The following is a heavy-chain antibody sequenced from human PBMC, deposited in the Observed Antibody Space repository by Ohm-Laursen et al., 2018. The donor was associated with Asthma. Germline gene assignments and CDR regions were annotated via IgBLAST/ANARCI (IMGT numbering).Heavy chain of an antibody. J-gene: IGHJ4*02. V-gene: IGHV3-21*04. Sequence: SLRLSCSASGFTFSSYSMNWVRQAPGKGLEWVSSISSSSSYIYYADSVKGRFTISRDNAKNSLYLQMNSLRAEDTAVYYCAKGLPYYYASSGYVDYWGQGTLVTVSS. D-gene: IGHD3-22*01. CDR3: AKGLPYYYASSGYVDY. CDR1: GFTFSSYS. CDR2: ISSSSSYI.